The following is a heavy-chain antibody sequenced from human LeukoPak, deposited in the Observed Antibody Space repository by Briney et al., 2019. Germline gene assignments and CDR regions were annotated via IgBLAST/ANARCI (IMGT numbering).Heavy chain of an antibody. V-gene: IGHV4-30-4*01. Sequence: SETLSLTCTVSGGSISSGDYYWSWIRQPPGKGLEWIGYIYYSGSTYYNPSLKSRVTISVDTSKNQFSLKLSSVTAADTAVYYCATGGPWGIPVAGGGPQDYWGQGTLVTVSS. CDR2: IYYSGST. CDR1: GGSISSGDYY. D-gene: IGHD6-19*01. CDR3: ATGGPWGIPVAGGGPQDY. J-gene: IGHJ4*02.